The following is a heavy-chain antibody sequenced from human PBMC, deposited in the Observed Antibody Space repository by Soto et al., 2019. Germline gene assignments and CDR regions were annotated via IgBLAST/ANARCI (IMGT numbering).Heavy chain of an antibody. V-gene: IGHV1-69*13. CDR2: IIPIFGTA. Sequence: GASVKVSCKASGGTFSSYAISWVRQAPGQGLEWMGGIIPIFGTANYAQKFQGRVTITADESTSTAYMELSSLRSEDTAVYYCARDRVTIFGVVIRHFDYWGQGXLVTVYS. CDR3: ARDRVTIFGVVIRHFDY. J-gene: IGHJ4*02. CDR1: GGTFSSYA. D-gene: IGHD3-3*01.